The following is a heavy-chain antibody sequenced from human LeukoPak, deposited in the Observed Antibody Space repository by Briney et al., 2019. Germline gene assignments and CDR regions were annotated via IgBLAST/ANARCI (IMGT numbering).Heavy chain of an antibody. D-gene: IGHD3-10*01. J-gene: IGHJ5*02. CDR1: GGSISAYY. CDR3: ASFSWGSGSYNQEAIWSWFDP. Sequence: SETLSLTCTVSGGSISAYYWSGIRQPPGKGLEWIGYINYSGNTNYNPSLKSRVTISVDTSKNQFSLKLSSVTAADTAVYYCASFSWGSGSYNQEAIWSWFDPWGQGTLVIVSS. V-gene: IGHV4-59*08. CDR2: INYSGNT.